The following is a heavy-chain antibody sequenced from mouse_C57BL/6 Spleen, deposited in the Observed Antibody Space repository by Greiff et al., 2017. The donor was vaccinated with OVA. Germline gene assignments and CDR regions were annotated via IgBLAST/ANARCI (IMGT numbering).Heavy chain of an antibody. CDR2: IHPNSGST. CDR3: ARYYSNYKGHYAMDY. J-gene: IGHJ4*01. CDR1: GYTFTSYW. D-gene: IGHD2-5*01. Sequence: VQLQQPGAELVKPGASVKLSCKASGYTFTSYWMHWVKQRPGQGLEWIGMIHPNSGSTNYNEKFKSKATLTVDKSSSTAYMQLSSLTSEDSAVYYCARYYSNYKGHYAMDYWGQGTSVTVSS. V-gene: IGHV1-64*01.